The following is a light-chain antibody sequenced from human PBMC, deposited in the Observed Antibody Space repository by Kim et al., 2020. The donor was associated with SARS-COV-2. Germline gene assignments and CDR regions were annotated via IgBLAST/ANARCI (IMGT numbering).Light chain of an antibody. J-gene: IGLJ3*02. CDR3: QTWGTGPWV. Sequence: QLVLTQSPSASASLGASVKLTCTLSSGHSSDPIAWHQQQPEKGPRYLMKFNSDGSPIKGDGIPDRFSGSISGAGRYLTISSLQSEDEADYYCQTWGTGPWVFGGGTQLTVL. CDR1: SGHSSDP. V-gene: IGLV4-69*01. CDR2: FNSDGSP.